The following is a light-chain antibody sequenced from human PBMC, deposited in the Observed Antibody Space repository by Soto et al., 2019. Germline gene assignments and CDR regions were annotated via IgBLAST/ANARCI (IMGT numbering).Light chain of an antibody. CDR2: AVS. J-gene: IGLJ2*01. CDR3: SSFTTSSHVV. V-gene: IGLV2-14*03. Sequence: QSVLTQPASVSGSPGQSITISCTGTSSDIGADNSVSWYQQHPGKAPQLMIYAVSHRPSRVSSRFSGSKSGNTISLTISGIQAEDEADYYCSSFTTSSHVVFGGGTK. CDR1: SSDIGADNS.